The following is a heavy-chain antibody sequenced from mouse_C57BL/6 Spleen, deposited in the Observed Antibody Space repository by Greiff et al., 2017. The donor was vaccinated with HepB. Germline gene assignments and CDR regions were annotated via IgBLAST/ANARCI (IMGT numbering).Heavy chain of an antibody. J-gene: IGHJ2*01. D-gene: IGHD2-5*01. CDR2: ISSGGSYT. Sequence: EVKLMESGGDLVKPGGSLKLSCAASGFTFSSYGMSWVRQTPDKRLEWVATISSGGSYTYYPDSVKGRFTISRDNAKNTLSLQMSSLKSEDTAMYYCARQKSNYDYWGQGTTLTVSS. CDR1: GFTFSSYG. CDR3: ARQKSNYDY. V-gene: IGHV5-6*01.